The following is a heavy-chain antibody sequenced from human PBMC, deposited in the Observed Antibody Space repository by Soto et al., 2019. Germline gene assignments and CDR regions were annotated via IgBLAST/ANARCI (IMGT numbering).Heavy chain of an antibody. CDR3: ARNPIAEAGRDDYYYGMDV. CDR2: INAGNGNT. CDR1: GYTFTSYA. V-gene: IGHV1-3*01. Sequence: GASVTVSCKASGYTFTSYAMHWVRQAPGQRLEWMGWINAGNGNTKYSQKFQGRVTITRDTSASTAYMELSSLRSEDTAVYYCARNPIAEAGRDDYYYGMDVWGQGTTVTVSS. J-gene: IGHJ6*02. D-gene: IGHD6-13*01.